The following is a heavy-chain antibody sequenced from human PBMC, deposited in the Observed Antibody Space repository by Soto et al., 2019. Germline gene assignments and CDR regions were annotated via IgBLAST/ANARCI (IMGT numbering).Heavy chain of an antibody. CDR1: GGTFSSYT. CDR3: ARGLSDYYDSSGYYYFDY. CDR2: IIPILGIA. D-gene: IGHD3-22*01. J-gene: IGHJ4*02. Sequence: QVQLVQSGAEVKKPGSSVKVSCKASGGTFSSYTISWVRQAPGQGLEWMGRIIPILGIANYAQKFQGRVTITADKSTNTAYMELSSLRSEDTAVYYCARGLSDYYDSSGYYYFDYWGQGTLVTVSS. V-gene: IGHV1-69*02.